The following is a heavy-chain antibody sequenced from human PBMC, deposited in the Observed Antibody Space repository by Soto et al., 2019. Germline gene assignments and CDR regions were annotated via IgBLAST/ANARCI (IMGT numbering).Heavy chain of an antibody. CDR1: GGTFSSYA. D-gene: IGHD5-18*01. V-gene: IGHV1-69*13. CDR2: IIPIFGTA. J-gene: IGHJ6*02. Sequence: SVKVSCKASGGTFSSYAISWVLQAPGQGLEWMGGIIPIFGTANYAQKFQGRVTITADESTSTAYMELSSLGSEGTAVYYCARPTRDTAMGYYYYGMDVWGQGTTVTVSS. CDR3: ARPTRDTAMGYYYYGMDV.